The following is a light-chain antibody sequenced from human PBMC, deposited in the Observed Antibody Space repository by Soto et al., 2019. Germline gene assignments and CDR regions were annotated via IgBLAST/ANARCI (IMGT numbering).Light chain of an antibody. CDR1: SSNIGAGYD. V-gene: IGLV1-40*01. CDR2: GNY. J-gene: IGLJ1*01. CDR3: QAYDDGPSGSV. Sequence: QSVLTQPPSVSGAAGQSVTISCSGSSSNIGAGYDVHWYQQFPGGAPKSLIFGNYNRPSGVPNRFSGSRSGSSASLAIAGLQPEDEASYYCQAYDDGPSGSVFGTGTKVTVL.